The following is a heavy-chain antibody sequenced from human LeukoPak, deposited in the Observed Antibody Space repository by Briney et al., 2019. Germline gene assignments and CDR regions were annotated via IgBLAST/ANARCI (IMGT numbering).Heavy chain of an antibody. CDR1: GFTFSNYA. J-gene: IGHJ3*02. CDR3: AKDKGFGDAFDI. V-gene: IGHV3-23*01. CDR2: ISSTGGGT. D-gene: IGHD3-16*01. Sequence: GGSLRLSCAASGFTFSNYAMNWVRQTPGKGLEWVSAISSTGGGTFYADSVKGRFTISRDNSKNTLYLQMNSLRAEDTAVFYCAKDKGFGDAFDIWGQGTMVTVS.